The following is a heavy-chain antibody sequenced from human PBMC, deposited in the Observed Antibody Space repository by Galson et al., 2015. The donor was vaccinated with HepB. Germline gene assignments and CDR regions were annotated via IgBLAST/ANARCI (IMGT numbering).Heavy chain of an antibody. CDR2: IIPIFGTA. J-gene: IGHJ6*02. Sequence: SVKVSCKASGGTFSSYAISWVRQAPGQGLEWMGGIIPIFGTANYAQKFQGRVTITADESTSTAYMELSSLRSEDTAVYYCARAAMTTVTWPPHYYGMDVWGQGTTVTVSS. CDR3: ARAAMTTVTWPPHYYGMDV. CDR1: GGTFSSYA. D-gene: IGHD4-17*01. V-gene: IGHV1-69*13.